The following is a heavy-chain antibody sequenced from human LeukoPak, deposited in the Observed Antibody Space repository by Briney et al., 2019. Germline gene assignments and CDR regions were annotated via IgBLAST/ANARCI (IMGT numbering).Heavy chain of an antibody. CDR2: ISSSGSFI. J-gene: IGHJ5*02. CDR3: ARGHVWFDP. Sequence: PGGSLRLSCAASGFTFSSYSMSWVRQAPGKGLEWVSSISSSGSFIYYADSVKGRFTISRDNAKNSLFLQMNSLRAEDMAVYYCARGHVWFDPWGQGTLVTVSS. CDR1: GFTFSSYS. V-gene: IGHV3-21*04.